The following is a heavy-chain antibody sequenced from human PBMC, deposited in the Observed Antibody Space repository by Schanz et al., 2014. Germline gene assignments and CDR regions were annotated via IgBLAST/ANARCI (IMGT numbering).Heavy chain of an antibody. CDR2: IYASGAT. Sequence: EVQLVESGAGFVQPGGSLGVSCVVSGFTVSSDHMSWVRQAPGQGLEWVSTIYASGATYYAESVKRRFTISRDISKNTLHLQVTSLRAEDTAIYYCARDGNYYGSRNYYKTPYCFDYWGQGTLVTVSS. CDR3: ARDGNYYGSRNYYKTPYCFDY. D-gene: IGHD3-10*01. J-gene: IGHJ4*02. CDR1: GFTVSSDH. V-gene: IGHV3-66*01.